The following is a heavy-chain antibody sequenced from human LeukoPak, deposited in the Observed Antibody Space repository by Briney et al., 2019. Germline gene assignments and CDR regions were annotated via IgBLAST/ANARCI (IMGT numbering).Heavy chain of an antibody. J-gene: IGHJ3*02. CDR3: ARGGIVVVPAAGDAFDI. Sequence: ASVKVSCKASGYTFTGYYMHWVRQAPGQGLEWMGWINPNSGGTNYAQKFQGRVTMTRDTSISTAYMELSRLRSDDTAVYYCARGGIVVVPAAGDAFDIWGQGTMVTVPS. D-gene: IGHD2-2*01. CDR2: INPNSGGT. CDR1: GYTFTGYY. V-gene: IGHV1-2*02.